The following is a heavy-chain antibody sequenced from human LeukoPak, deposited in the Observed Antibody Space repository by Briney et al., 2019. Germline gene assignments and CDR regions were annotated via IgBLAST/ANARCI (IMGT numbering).Heavy chain of an antibody. Sequence: PGGSLRLSCAASGFTFSSYWTHWVRQAPGKGLVWVSRIKSDGSSTSYADSVKGRFTISRDNAKNTLYLQMNSLRAEDTAIYYCARDHSPGWFDPWGQGTLVTVPS. V-gene: IGHV3-74*01. D-gene: IGHD4-11*01. CDR1: GFTFSSYW. CDR2: IKSDGSST. J-gene: IGHJ5*02. CDR3: ARDHSPGWFDP.